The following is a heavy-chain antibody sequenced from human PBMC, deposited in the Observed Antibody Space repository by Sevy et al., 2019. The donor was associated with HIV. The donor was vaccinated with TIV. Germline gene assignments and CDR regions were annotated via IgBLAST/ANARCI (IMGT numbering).Heavy chain of an antibody. CDR2: ISGPGANT. D-gene: IGHD3-22*01. Sequence: GGSLRLSCAASGFTFSSNAMSGVGRAPGRGLEWVSTISGPGANTYYADSVKGRFTISRDISKNTLYLQMNSLRVEDTAVYYCAKDQDSSDYYDAFDIWGQGTMVTVSS. CDR1: GFTFSSNA. CDR3: AKDQDSSDYYDAFDI. V-gene: IGHV3-23*01. J-gene: IGHJ3*02.